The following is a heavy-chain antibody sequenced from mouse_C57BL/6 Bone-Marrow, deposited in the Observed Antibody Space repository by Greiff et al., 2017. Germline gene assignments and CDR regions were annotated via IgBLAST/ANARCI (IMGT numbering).Heavy chain of an antibody. D-gene: IGHD2-5*01. J-gene: IGHJ2*01. CDR1: EYEFPSHD. V-gene: IGHV5-2*01. Sequence: EVQRVESGGGLVQPGESLKLSCESNEYEFPSHDMSWVRKTPEKRLELVAAINSDGGSTYYPDTMERRFIISRDNTKKTMYLQMSSLRSEDTAWYDCAAYYSNYVGYPFDYWGQGTTLTVSS. CDR2: INSDGGST. CDR3: AAYYSNYVGYPFDY.